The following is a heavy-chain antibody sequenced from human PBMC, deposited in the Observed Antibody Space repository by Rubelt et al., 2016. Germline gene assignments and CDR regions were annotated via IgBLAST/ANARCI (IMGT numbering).Heavy chain of an antibody. CDR1: GGTFSSYA. D-gene: IGHD6-6*01. CDR3: SSSSPKLFGIAARDNYYYYGMDV. Sequence: QVQLVQSGAEVKKPGSSVKVSCKASGGTFSSYAISWVRQAPGQGLEWMGRIIPILGIANYAQKFQGRVTITAVKSQSTAYMEPSRLRSDDNAVYYWSSSSPKLFGIAARDNYYYYGMDVWGQWTTVTVSS. CDR2: IIPILGIA. V-gene: IGHV1-69*04. J-gene: IGHJ6*02.